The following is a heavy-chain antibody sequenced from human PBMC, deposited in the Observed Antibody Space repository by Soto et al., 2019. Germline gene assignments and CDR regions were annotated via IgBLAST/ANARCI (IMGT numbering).Heavy chain of an antibody. V-gene: IGHV4-39*01. D-gene: IGHD1-1*01. Sequence: SETLAHSYTVSDGTVSNSSCYGGLEHKPPVKGLEWIGSISYGGYTSYLPSLKSRFTMSVDTSTNQLSLNGNAVTTADTALFFCARHRRETGSFAQPFDSWGQGSRVTVSS. CDR2: ISYGGYT. J-gene: IGHJ4*02. CDR3: ARHRRETGSFAQPFDS. CDR1: DGTVSNSSCY.